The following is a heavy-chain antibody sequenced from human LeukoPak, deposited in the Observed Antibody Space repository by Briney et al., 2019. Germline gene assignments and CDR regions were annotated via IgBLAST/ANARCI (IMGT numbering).Heavy chain of an antibody. V-gene: IGHV3-21*01. CDR2: ISGSSSYM. CDR3: ARPLVPAARDAFDI. CDR1: GFTFSSFD. D-gene: IGHD2-2*01. Sequence: GGSLSLFCAPSGFTFSSFDMDWVRQAPGEGLECVSSISGSSSYMYYADSVRGRFTVSRDNDKNSLSLQMNSLRAEDTAVYYCARPLVPAARDAFDIWGQGTLVTVSS. J-gene: IGHJ3*02.